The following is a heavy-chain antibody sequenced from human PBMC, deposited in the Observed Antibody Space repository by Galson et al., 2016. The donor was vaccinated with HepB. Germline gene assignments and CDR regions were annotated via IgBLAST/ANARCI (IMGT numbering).Heavy chain of an antibody. D-gene: IGHD3-22*01. CDR2: IWYDGSNK. Sequence: SLRLSCAVSGFTFSSQGMSWVRQAPGKGLEWVAVIWYDGSNKYYADSVKGRFTISRDNSKNTLYLQMNSLRAEDTAVYCCARDLVGVMYYFDYWGQGTLVTVSS. CDR1: GFTFSSQG. CDR3: ARDLVGVMYYFDY. J-gene: IGHJ4*02. V-gene: IGHV3-33*08.